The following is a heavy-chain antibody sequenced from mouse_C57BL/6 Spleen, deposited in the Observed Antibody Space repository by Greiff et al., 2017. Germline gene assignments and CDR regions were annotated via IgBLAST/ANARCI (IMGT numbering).Heavy chain of an antibody. CDR2: IRNKANGYTT. CDR3: ARYSIYYYGSSYLDY. Sequence: EVHLVESGGGLVQPGGSLSLSCAASGFTFTDYYMSWVRQPPGQALEWLGFIRNKANGYTTEYSASVKGRFTISRDNSQSILYLQMNALRAEDSATYYDARYSIYYYGSSYLDYWGQGTTLTVSS. J-gene: IGHJ2*01. V-gene: IGHV7-3*01. CDR1: GFTFTDYY. D-gene: IGHD1-1*01.